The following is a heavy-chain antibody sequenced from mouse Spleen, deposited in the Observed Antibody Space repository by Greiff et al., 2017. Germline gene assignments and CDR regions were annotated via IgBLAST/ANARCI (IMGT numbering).Heavy chain of an antibody. V-gene: IGHV1-15*01. Sequence: QVQLKESGAELVRPGASVTLSCKASGYTFTDYEMHWVKQTPVHGLEWIGAIDPETGGTAYNQKFKGKAILTADKSSSTAYMELRSLTSEDSAVYYCTAYGNYGAYWGQGTLVTVSA. J-gene: IGHJ3*01. D-gene: IGHD2-1*01. CDR3: TAYGNYGAY. CDR1: GYTFTDYE. CDR2: IDPETGGT.